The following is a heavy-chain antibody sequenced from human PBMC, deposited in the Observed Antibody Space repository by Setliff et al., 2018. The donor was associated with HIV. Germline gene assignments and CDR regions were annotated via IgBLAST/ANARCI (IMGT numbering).Heavy chain of an antibody. J-gene: IGHJ6*03. D-gene: IGHD5-12*01. CDR1: GYNFTNYW. CDR3: ARLLNGYNSYDYYYMDV. V-gene: IGHV5-51*01. Sequence: GESLKISCKASGYNFTNYWIAWVRQMPGRGLDYMGIIYPADSDTNYNPSFQGQVTMSADKSIRAAYLQWRSLKASDTAMYYCARLLNGYNSYDYYYMDVWGKGTTVTVSS. CDR2: IYPADSDT.